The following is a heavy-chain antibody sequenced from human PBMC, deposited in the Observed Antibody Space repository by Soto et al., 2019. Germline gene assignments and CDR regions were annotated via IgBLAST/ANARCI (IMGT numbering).Heavy chain of an antibody. CDR3: ARHGFPITMVRGVIRTLYYMDV. Sequence: SETLSLTCTVSGGSISSSSYYWGWIRQPPGKGLEWIGSIYYSGSTYYNPSLKSRVTISVDTSKNQFSLKLSSVTAADTAVYYCARHGFPITMVRGVIRTLYYMDVWGKGTTVT. CDR1: GGSISSSSYY. D-gene: IGHD3-10*01. CDR2: IYYSGST. J-gene: IGHJ6*03. V-gene: IGHV4-39*01.